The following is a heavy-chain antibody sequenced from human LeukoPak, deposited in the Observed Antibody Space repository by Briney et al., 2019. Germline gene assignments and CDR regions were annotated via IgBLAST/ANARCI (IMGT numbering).Heavy chain of an antibody. CDR2: INHSGST. V-gene: IGHV4-34*01. J-gene: IGHJ4*02. CDR1: GGSFNGYY. Sequence: SETLSLTCAVYGGSFNGYYWGWVRQPPGKGLEWIGEINHSGSTNYNPSLKSRVTISVDTSKNHFSLKLSSVTAADTAVFYCARGSSWYQTNFDYWGQGTLVTVSS. D-gene: IGHD6-13*01. CDR3: ARGSSWYQTNFDY.